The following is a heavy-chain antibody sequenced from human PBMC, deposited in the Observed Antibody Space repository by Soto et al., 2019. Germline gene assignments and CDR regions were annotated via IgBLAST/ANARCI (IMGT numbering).Heavy chain of an antibody. Sequence: QVQLVESGGGVVQPGRSLRLSCAASGFTFSSYAMHWVRQAPGKGLEWVAVISYDGSNKYYADSVKGRFTISRDNSKNTLYLQMNSLRAEDTAVYYCARESYGDYDYYYDYGMDVWGQGTTVTVSS. CDR3: ARESYGDYDYYYDYGMDV. CDR2: ISYDGSNK. J-gene: IGHJ6*02. D-gene: IGHD4-17*01. V-gene: IGHV3-30-3*01. CDR1: GFTFSSYA.